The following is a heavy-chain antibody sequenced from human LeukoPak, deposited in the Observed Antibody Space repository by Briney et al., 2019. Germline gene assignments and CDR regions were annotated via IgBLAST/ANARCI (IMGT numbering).Heavy chain of an antibody. V-gene: IGHV3-23*01. J-gene: IGHJ4*02. CDR2: ISGSGGRA. D-gene: IGHD2-2*01. CDR3: GKSPASKATDH. CDR1: GFTFSNYA. Sequence: GGSLRLSCAASGFTFSNYATSWVRQAPGKGLEWVSGISGSGGRAYYADSVKGRFTISRDNSKNTLYLQMNSLRAEDTAVYYCGKSPASKATDHWGQGTLVTVSS.